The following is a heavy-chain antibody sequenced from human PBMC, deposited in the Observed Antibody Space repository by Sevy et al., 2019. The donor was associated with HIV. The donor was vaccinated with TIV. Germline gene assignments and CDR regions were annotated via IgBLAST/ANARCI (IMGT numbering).Heavy chain of an antibody. D-gene: IGHD2-2*01. CDR1: GFTFSSYA. Sequence: GGSPRLSCAASGFTFSSYAMSWVRQAPGKGLEWVSVISGNGGYTYYADSVKGRFTISRDTSKNTLYLQMNSLRAEDTAVYYCAKGSTSSSEVGYFDYWGQGTLVTVSS. CDR2: ISGNGGYT. V-gene: IGHV3-23*01. CDR3: AKGSTSSSEVGYFDY. J-gene: IGHJ4*02.